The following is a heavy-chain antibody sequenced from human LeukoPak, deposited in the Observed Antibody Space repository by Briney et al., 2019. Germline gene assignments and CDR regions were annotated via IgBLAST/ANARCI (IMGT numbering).Heavy chain of an antibody. Sequence: GGSLRLSCVASRFTVSNNHMNWVRQAPGKGLEWVSVIYNGDNTYYADSVQGRFTISKDNSKDTLYLQMNSLRPEDTAVYFCARASRWLAFDNWGQGTLVTVSS. D-gene: IGHD6-19*01. CDR2: IYNGDNT. J-gene: IGHJ4*02. CDR1: RFTVSNNH. CDR3: ARASRWLAFDN. V-gene: IGHV3-66*01.